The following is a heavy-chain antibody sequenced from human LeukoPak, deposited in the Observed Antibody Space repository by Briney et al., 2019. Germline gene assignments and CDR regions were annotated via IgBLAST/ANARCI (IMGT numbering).Heavy chain of an antibody. Sequence: GGSLRLSCAASGFVFSIYEMNWVRQAPGKGLEWVSYISSSGNIIYYADSVKGRFTISRDNAKNSLYLQMNSLRAEDTAVYYCARGKLGDNFDYWGQGTLVTVSS. CDR1: GFVFSIYE. CDR3: ARGKLGDNFDY. D-gene: IGHD1-26*01. V-gene: IGHV3-48*03. J-gene: IGHJ4*02. CDR2: ISSSGNII.